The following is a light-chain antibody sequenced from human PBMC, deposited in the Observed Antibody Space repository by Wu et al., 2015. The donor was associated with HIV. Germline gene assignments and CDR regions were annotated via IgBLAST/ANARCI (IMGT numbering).Light chain of an antibody. V-gene: IGKV1-9*01. Sequence: DIQLTQSPSFLSASVGDRVTISCRASQDITTYLAWYQEKSGKAPNLLIYAASTLQDGVPSRFSGAGSGTEFTLTINSLQPEDLQLFCQQATKYPYTFGQGTKVEIK. CDR3: QQATKYPYT. CDR2: AAS. J-gene: IGKJ2*01. CDR1: QDITTY.